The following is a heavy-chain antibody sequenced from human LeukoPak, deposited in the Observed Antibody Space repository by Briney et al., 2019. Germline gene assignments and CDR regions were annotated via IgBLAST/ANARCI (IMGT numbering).Heavy chain of an antibody. CDR3: AKAIDDWFDP. CDR1: GSTFDDYA. Sequence: GGSLRLSCAASGSTFDDYAMHWVRQAPGKGLEWVSGISWNSGSIGYADSVKGRFTISRDNAKNSLYLQMNSLRAEDTALYYCAKAIDDWFDPWGQGTLVTVSS. CDR2: ISWNSGSI. J-gene: IGHJ5*02. V-gene: IGHV3-9*01.